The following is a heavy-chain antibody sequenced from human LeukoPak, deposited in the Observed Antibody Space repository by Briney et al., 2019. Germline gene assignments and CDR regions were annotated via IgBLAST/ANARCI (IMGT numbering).Heavy chain of an antibody. J-gene: IGHJ3*01. D-gene: IGHD1-26*01. Sequence: ASVKVSCKASGCTFTGYYIHWVRQAPGQGLEWMGRINPNSGDTNCAQKFQGRVTMTRDTSISTAYMEVSRLRSDDTAVYYCAREVGATARAFDLWGQGTMVTVSS. V-gene: IGHV1-2*06. CDR1: GCTFTGYY. CDR3: AREVGATARAFDL. CDR2: INPNSGDT.